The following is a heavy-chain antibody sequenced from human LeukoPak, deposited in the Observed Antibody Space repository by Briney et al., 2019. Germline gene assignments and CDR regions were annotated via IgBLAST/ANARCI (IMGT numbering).Heavy chain of an antibody. CDR1: GGSISSSSYY. V-gene: IGHV4-39*01. J-gene: IGHJ4*02. CDR2: IYYSGST. CDR3: AGSNIRAPLEYYFDY. Sequence: PSETLSLTCTVSGGSISSSSYYWGWIRQPPGKGLEWIGSIYYSGSTYYNPSLKSRVTISVDTSKNQFSLKLSSVTAADTAVYYCAGSNIRAPLEYYFDYWGQGTLVTVSS. D-gene: IGHD2/OR15-2a*01.